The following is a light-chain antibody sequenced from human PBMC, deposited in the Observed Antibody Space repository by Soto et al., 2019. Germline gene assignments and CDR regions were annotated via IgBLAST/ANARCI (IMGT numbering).Light chain of an antibody. CDR1: SGHSSYI. Sequence: QSVLTQSSSASASPGSSVKLTCTLSSGHSSYIIAWHQKQPGRAPRLLMKLDGSGSYNKGSGVPDRFSGSSSGADRYLTISNLRFEDEADYYCETWDSNTRVFGGGTKLTVL. V-gene: IGLV4-60*02. J-gene: IGLJ2*01. CDR2: LDGSGSY. CDR3: ETWDSNTRV.